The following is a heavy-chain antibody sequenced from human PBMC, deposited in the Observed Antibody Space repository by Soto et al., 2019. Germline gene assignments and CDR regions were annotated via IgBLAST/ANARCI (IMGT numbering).Heavy chain of an antibody. J-gene: IGHJ6*02. CDR2: INPNSGGT. Sequence: ASVKVSCKASGYTFTGYYMHWVRQAPGQGLEWMGWINPNSGGTNYAQKFQGRVTMTRDTSISTAYMELSRLRSDDTAVYYCARWYNWNYGYYYGMDVWGQGTTVTVSS. V-gene: IGHV1-2*02. CDR3: ARWYNWNYGYYYGMDV. CDR1: GYTFTGYY. D-gene: IGHD1-7*01.